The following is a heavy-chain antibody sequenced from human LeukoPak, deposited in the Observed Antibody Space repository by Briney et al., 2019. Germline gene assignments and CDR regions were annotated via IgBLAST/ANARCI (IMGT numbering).Heavy chain of an antibody. CDR2: IRSKDQNSAT. D-gene: IGHD2-21*01. J-gene: IGHJ5*02. CDR1: GFTFSSYA. CDR3: ESSITKAGGS. V-gene: IGHV3-73*01. Sequence: PGGSLRLSCAASGFTFSSYAMSWVRQAPGKGLEWVGRIRSKDQNSATAYAESVKGRFTISRDDSKNMAYLQMNSLRIEDTAVYYCESSITKAGGSWGQGTLVTVSS.